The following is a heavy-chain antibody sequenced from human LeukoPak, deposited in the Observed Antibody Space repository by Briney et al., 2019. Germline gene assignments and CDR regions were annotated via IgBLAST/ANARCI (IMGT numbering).Heavy chain of an antibody. J-gene: IGHJ4*02. CDR2: IDNSGYAT. V-gene: IGHV3-23*01. D-gene: IGHD2-21*01. CDR3: ARVSIRTQNFDY. CDR1: GFPFNSYA. Sequence: GGSLRLSCEVSGFPFNSYAMNWVRQAPGKGLEWVSGIDNSGYATYHADSVKGRFTISRDNAKDTLYMQMNGLRVEDTAVYHCARVSIRTQNFDYWGQGTRVTVSS.